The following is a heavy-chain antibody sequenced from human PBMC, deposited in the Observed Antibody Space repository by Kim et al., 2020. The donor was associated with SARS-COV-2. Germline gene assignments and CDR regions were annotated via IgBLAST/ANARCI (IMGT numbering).Heavy chain of an antibody. V-gene: IGHV4-30-4*01. Sequence: SETLSLTCTVSGGSISSGDYYWSWIRQPPGKGLEWIGYIYYSGSTYYNPSLKSRVTISVDTSKNQFSLKLSSVTAADTAVYYCARWGGYGDYLRWYFDLWGRGTLVTVSS. D-gene: IGHD4-17*01. CDR2: IYYSGST. CDR3: ARWGGYGDYLRWYFDL. CDR1: GGSISSGDYY. J-gene: IGHJ2*01.